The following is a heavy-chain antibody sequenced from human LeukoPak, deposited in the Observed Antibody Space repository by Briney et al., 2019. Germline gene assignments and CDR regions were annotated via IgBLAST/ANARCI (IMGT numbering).Heavy chain of an antibody. CDR1: AFTFSSYW. V-gene: IGHV3-7*01. D-gene: IGHD4-23*01. J-gene: IGHJ4*02. CDR2: IKEDGSEI. Sequence: HPGGSLRLSCEASAFTFSSYWMSSVRQAPGKGLEWVANIKEDGSEINYVDSVKGRFTISRDNAKNSLFLQMNSLRVEDTAVYYCARDRGYSSFDYWGQGTLVTVSS. CDR3: ARDRGYSSFDY.